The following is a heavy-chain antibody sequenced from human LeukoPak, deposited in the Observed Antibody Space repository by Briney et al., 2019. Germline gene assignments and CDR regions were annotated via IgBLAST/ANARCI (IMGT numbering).Heavy chain of an antibody. CDR2: ITTSSYI. D-gene: IGHD3-3*01. CDR1: GFTFSSYS. J-gene: IGHJ4*02. CDR3: ASGPPFLKYFEY. V-gene: IGHV3-21*04. Sequence: PGGSLRLSCAASGFTFSSYSMNWVRQAPGKGLEWVSSITTSSYIYYADSVKGRFTISRDNAKNSLYLQMNSLRAEDTALYYCASGPPFLKYFEYWGQGTLVAVSS.